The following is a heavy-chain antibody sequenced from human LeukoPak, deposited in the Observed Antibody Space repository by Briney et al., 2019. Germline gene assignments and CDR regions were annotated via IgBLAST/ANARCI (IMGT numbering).Heavy chain of an antibody. D-gene: IGHD6-13*01. CDR2: ISSSSSYI. V-gene: IGHV3-21*01. CDR1: GFTFSSYS. Sequence: GGSLRLSCAASGFTFSSYSMNWVRQAPGKGLEWVSSISSSSSYIYYADSVKGRFTISRDNAKNSLYLQMNSLRAEDTAVYYCARRGIAARDAFDIWGQGTMVTVSS. J-gene: IGHJ3*02. CDR3: ARRGIAARDAFDI.